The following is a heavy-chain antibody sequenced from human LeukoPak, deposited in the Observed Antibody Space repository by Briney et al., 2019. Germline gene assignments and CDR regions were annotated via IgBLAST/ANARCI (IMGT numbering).Heavy chain of an antibody. V-gene: IGHV4-34*01. J-gene: IGHJ5*02. CDR2: INHSGST. D-gene: IGHD3-10*01. Sequence: SETLSLTCAVYGGSFSGYYWSWIRQPPGKGLEWIGEINHSGSTNYNPSLKSQVTISVDTSKNQFSLKLNSVTAADTAVYYCARAGPRGAAAGSRSYLNWFDPWGQGTLVTVSS. CDR3: ARAGPRGAAAGSRSYLNWFDP. CDR1: GGSFSGYY.